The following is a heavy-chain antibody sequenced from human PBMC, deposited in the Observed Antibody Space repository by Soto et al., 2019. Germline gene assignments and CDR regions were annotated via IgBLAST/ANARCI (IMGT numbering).Heavy chain of an antibody. V-gene: IGHV1-69*01. D-gene: IGHD1-26*01. J-gene: IGHJ4*02. CDR2: IIPIFGTA. CDR3: ARDGGRHSGGIDY. Sequence: QLVQSGAEVKKPGSSGKVSCKASGGTFSSYSINWVRQAPGQGLEWMGEIIPIFGTANYAQKFQGRVTITADESTSTAYMELSSLRSEDTAVYYCARDGGRHSGGIDYWGQGTLVTVSS. CDR1: GGTFSSYS.